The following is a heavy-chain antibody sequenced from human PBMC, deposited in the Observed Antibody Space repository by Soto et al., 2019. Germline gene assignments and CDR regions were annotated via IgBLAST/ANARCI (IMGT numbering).Heavy chain of an antibody. Sequence: QVQLVQSGAEVKKPESSVKVSCKAPGGTFSTYAISWVRQAPGQGLEWMGGIIPMFATANYAQRFQDRVTITADESTNTVYTELSSLRPEDMAVYFCASGIQLWLRRINNGYSGWGQGTLVTVSS. D-gene: IGHD5-18*01. CDR3: ASGIQLWLRRINNGYSG. CDR1: GGTFSTYA. CDR2: IIPMFATA. J-gene: IGHJ4*02. V-gene: IGHV1-69*12.